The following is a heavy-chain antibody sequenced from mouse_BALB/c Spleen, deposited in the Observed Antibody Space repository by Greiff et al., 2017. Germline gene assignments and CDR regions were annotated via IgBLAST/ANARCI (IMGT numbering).Heavy chain of an antibody. CDR2: ISYSGST. D-gene: IGHD1-1*01. Sequence: VQLKQSGPGLVKPSQSLSLTCTVTGYSITSDYAWNWIRQFPGNKLEWMGYISYSGSTSYNPSLKSRISITRDTSKNQFFLQLNSVTTEDTATYYCARSGGYYGSFAYWGQGTLVTVSA. J-gene: IGHJ3*01. CDR3: ARSGGYYGSFAY. V-gene: IGHV3-2*02. CDR1: GYSITSDYA.